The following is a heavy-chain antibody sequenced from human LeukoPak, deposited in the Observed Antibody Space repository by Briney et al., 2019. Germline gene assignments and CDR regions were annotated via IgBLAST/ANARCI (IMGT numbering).Heavy chain of an antibody. CDR2: INPSGGST. D-gene: IGHD1-26*01. V-gene: IGHV1-46*01. CDR3: ARVRSGSYDFDY. CDR1: GYTLTELS. Sequence: ASVKVSCKVSGYTLTELSMHWVRQAPGQGLEWMGIINPSGGSTSYAQKFQGRVTMTRDTSTSTVYMELSSLRSEDTAVYYCARVRSGSYDFDYWGQGTLVTVSS. J-gene: IGHJ4*02.